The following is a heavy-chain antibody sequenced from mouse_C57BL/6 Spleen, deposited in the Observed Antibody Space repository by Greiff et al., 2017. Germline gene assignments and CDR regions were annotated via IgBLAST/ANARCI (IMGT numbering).Heavy chain of an antibody. CDR3: ARRSRDYAMDY. V-gene: IGHV5-17*01. J-gene: IGHJ4*01. CDR2: ISSGSSTI. CDR1: GFTFSDYG. Sequence: VQLKQSGGGLVKPGGSLKLSCAASGFTFSDYGMHWVRQAPEKGLEWVAYISSGSSTIYYADTVKGRFTISRDNAKNTLFLQMTSLRSEDTAMYYCARRSRDYAMDYWGQGTSVTVSS.